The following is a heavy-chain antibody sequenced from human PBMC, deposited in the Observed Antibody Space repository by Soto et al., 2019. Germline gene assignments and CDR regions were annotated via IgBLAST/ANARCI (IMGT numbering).Heavy chain of an antibody. CDR1: GFTFSSYA. CDR2: ITSSGDST. D-gene: IGHD2-21*01. Sequence: EVQLLESGGGLVQPGGSLRPPCAASGFTFSSYAMAWVRQASGKGLEWVSGITSSGDSTYYADSVKGRFTISRDNSKNTLYLQMNSLRAEDTAVYYCANLEVTWGQGTLVTVSS. V-gene: IGHV3-23*01. J-gene: IGHJ5*02. CDR3: ANLEVT.